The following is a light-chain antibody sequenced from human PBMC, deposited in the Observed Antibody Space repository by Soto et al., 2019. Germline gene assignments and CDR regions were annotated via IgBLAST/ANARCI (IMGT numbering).Light chain of an antibody. CDR2: EDR. V-gene: IGLV6-57*04. Sequence: NFMLTQPHSVSGSPGKTVTISCTRSSGNIASSSVQWYQQRPGSPPTTIIYEDRQRPSGVPDRFSGSIDASSNSASLTISGLKTEDEADYYCQSYDTSTPVVFGEGTKLNVL. J-gene: IGLJ2*01. CDR1: SGNIASSS. CDR3: QSYDTSTPVV.